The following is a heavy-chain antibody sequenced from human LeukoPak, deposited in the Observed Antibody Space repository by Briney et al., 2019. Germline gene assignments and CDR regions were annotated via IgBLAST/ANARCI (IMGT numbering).Heavy chain of an antibody. CDR1: GGSISSGSYY. V-gene: IGHV4-61*02. CDR3: ARVLRYFDWFHFYDP. Sequence: PSQTLSLTCTVSGGSISSGSYYWSWIRQPAGKGLEWLGRIYTSGSTNYNPSLKSRVTISVDTSKTQFSLKLSSVTAADTAVYYCARVLRYFDWFHFYDPWGQGTLITVSS. D-gene: IGHD3-9*01. J-gene: IGHJ5*02. CDR2: IYTSGST.